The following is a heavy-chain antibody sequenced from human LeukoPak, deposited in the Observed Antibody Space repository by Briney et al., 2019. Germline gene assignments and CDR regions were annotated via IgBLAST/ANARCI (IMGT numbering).Heavy chain of an antibody. V-gene: IGHV3-23*01. Sequence: PGGSLRLSCAASVFTFSNYAMSWVRQAPGKGLEWVSAISASGDDTYYADSVKGRFTISRDNSKNTLYLQMNSLRAEDTAVYYCAKDLSGTGCVVGAANYWGQGTLVTVSS. J-gene: IGHJ4*02. D-gene: IGHD1-26*01. CDR2: ISASGDDT. CDR3: AKDLSGTGCVVGAANY. CDR1: VFTFSNYA.